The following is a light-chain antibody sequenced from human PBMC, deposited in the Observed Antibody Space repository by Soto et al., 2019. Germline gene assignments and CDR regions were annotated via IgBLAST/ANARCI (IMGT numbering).Light chain of an antibody. CDR3: QQYNNWPWT. CDR2: GAS. V-gene: IGKV3-15*01. Sequence: ETVMTQSPATLYVSPGGRATLSCRASQSISDTLAWYQQKPGQAPRLLIHGASTRATGFPARFSGSGSGTDFTLTISSLQSEDFAVYYCQQYNNWPWTFGQGTKVDIK. CDR1: QSISDT. J-gene: IGKJ1*01.